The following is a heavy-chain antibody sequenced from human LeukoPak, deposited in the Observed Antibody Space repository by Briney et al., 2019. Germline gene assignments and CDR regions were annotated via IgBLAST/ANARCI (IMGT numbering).Heavy chain of an antibody. CDR1: GYSISSSSYY. CDR3: ARPFSYGDYVLGFDP. Sequence: NPSETLSLTCAVSGYSISSSSYYWGWIRQPPGKGLEWIGSIYYSGSTYYNPSLKSRVTISVDTSKNQFPLKLSSVTAADTAVYYCARPFSYGDYVLGFDPWGQGTLFTVSS. D-gene: IGHD4-17*01. V-gene: IGHV4-39*01. J-gene: IGHJ5*02. CDR2: IYYSGST.